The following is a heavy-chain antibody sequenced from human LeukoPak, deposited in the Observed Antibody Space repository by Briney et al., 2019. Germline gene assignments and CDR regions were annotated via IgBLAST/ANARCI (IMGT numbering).Heavy chain of an antibody. Sequence: TGGSLRLSCAASGFTFSSYAMSWVRQAPGKGLEWVSAISGSGGSTYYADSVKGRFTISRDNSKNTLFLQMNSLRAEGTAVYYCAKGRGTTVTSAANYWGQGTLVTVSS. D-gene: IGHD4-17*01. J-gene: IGHJ4*02. CDR2: ISGSGGST. CDR3: AKGRGTTVTSAANY. V-gene: IGHV3-23*01. CDR1: GFTFSSYA.